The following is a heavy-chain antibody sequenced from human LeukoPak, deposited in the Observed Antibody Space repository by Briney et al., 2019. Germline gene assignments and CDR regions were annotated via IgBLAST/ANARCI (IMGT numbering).Heavy chain of an antibody. J-gene: IGHJ4*02. V-gene: IGHV4-61*08. D-gene: IGHD5-12*01. CDR2: IYHSGST. CDR3: ARDGYSGNDGL. CDR1: GVSIRSGGYS. Sequence: SETLSLTCAVSGVSIRSGGYSWSWIRQPPGKGLEWIGYIYHSGSTKYNPSLKSRVTISVDTSKNQSSLKLSSVTAADTAVYYCARDGYSGNDGLWGQGTLVTVSS.